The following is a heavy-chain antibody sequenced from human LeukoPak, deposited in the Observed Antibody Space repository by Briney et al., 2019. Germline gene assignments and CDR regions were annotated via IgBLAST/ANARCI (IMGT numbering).Heavy chain of an antibody. CDR1: GFTFSSYG. CDR2: ISYDGSNK. V-gene: IGHV3-30*18. Sequence: GRSLRLSCAASGFTFSSYGMHWVRQAPGKGLEWVAVISYDGSNKYYADSVKGRFTISRDNSKNTLYLQMNSLRAEDTAVYYCAKDLYAFDIWGQGTMVTVSS. CDR3: AKDLYAFDI. J-gene: IGHJ3*02.